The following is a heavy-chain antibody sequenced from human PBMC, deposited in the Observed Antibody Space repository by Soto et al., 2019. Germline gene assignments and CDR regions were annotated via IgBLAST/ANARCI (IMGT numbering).Heavy chain of an antibody. J-gene: IGHJ6*02. CDR2: IYYSGST. Sequence: HVQLQESGPGLVTPSQTLSLTCTVSGGSLNSRGYYWGWIRQYPGKGLEWIGYIYYSGSTYYNPSLRSRVTMSVDTSKNEFYLKLRSVTAADTAVYYCARDLGGRVSSSGSYNGLDVWGQGTTVTVSS. D-gene: IGHD3-10*01. V-gene: IGHV4-31*03. CDR1: GGSLNSRGYY. CDR3: ARDLGGRVSSSGSYNGLDV.